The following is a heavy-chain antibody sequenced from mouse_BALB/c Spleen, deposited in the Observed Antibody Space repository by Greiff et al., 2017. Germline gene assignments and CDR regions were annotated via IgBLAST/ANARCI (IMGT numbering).Heavy chain of an antibody. Sequence: DVKLVESGPSLVKPSQTLSLTCSVTGYSITSGYWNWIRKFPGNKLEYMGYISYSGSTYYNPSLKSRISITRDTSKNQYYLQLHSVTTEDTATYYCARYERLPFAYWGQGTLVTVSA. J-gene: IGHJ3*01. CDR3: ARYERLPFAY. D-gene: IGHD1-2*01. CDR2: ISYSGST. V-gene: IGHV3-8*02. CDR1: GYSITSGY.